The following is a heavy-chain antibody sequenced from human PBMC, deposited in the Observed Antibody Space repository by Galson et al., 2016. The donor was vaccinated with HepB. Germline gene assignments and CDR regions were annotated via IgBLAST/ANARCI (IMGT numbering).Heavy chain of an antibody. Sequence: SLRLSCAASGFNFSSYWMTWFRQAPGKGLEWVANIKHDGSETWYVDSMRGRFTISRDNAKNTLYLQMNSLRVEDTAVYYCARAGDRSGYFQLRWFDPWGQGTLVTGSA. CDR2: IKHDGSET. CDR1: GFNFSSYW. D-gene: IGHD3-22*01. J-gene: IGHJ5*02. V-gene: IGHV3-7*01. CDR3: ARAGDRSGYFQLRWFDP.